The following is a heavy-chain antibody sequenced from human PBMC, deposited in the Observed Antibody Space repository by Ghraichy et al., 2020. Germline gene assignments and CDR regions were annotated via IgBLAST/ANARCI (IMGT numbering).Heavy chain of an antibody. V-gene: IGHV3-48*03. CDR1: GFTFSSYD. J-gene: IGHJ3*02. Sequence: GGSLRLSFAASGFTFSSYDMNWVRQAPGKGLEWVSYISNGGSTIYYADSVKGRFTISRDNAKNSLYLQMNSLRAEDTAVYYCARRLYGGNSVRAFDIWGQGTMVTVPS. CDR2: ISNGGSTI. D-gene: IGHD4-23*01. CDR3: ARRLYGGNSVRAFDI.